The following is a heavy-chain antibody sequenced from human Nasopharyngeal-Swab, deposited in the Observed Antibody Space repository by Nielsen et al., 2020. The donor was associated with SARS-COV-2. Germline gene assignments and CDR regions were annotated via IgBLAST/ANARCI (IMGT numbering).Heavy chain of an antibody. CDR3: ARGGLSHYYYGMDV. CDR1: GYTFTGYY. V-gene: IGHV1-8*02. J-gene: IGHJ6*02. D-gene: IGHD2/OR15-2a*01. CDR2: MNPNSGNT. Sequence: ASVKVSCKASGYTFTGYYMHWVRQATGQGLEWMGWMNPNSGNTGYAQKFQGRVTMTRNTSISTAYMELSSLRSEDTAVYYCARGGLSHYYYGMDVWGQGTTVTVSS.